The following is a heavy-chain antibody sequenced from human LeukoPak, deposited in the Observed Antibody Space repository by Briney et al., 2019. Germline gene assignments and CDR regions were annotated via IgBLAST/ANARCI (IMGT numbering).Heavy chain of an antibody. D-gene: IGHD7-27*01. J-gene: IGHJ6*02. CDR1: GYTFTGYY. Sequence: ASVKVSCKASGYTFTGYYMHWVRQAPGQGLEWMGWINPNSGGTNYAQKFQGRVTMTRDTSISTAYMELSRLRSDDTAVYYCARDALSESDLGYYYGMDVWGQGTTVTVSS. V-gene: IGHV1-2*02. CDR3: ARDALSESDLGYYYGMDV. CDR2: INPNSGGT.